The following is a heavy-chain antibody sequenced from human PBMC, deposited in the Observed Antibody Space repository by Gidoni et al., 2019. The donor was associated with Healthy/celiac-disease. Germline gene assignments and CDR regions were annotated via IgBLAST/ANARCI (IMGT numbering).Heavy chain of an antibody. J-gene: IGHJ4*02. CDR3: AREQQLVRSFDD. Sequence: VQLVQSGAEEKKPGASVTVSCTASGYTFTSYAMHWVRQAPGQRLEWIGWINAGNGNTKYSQKFQGRVTITRDTSASTAYMELSSRRSEDTDVCYCAREQQLVRSFDDWGQGTLVTVSS. CDR2: INAGNGNT. V-gene: IGHV1-3*05. CDR1: GYTFTSYA. D-gene: IGHD6-13*01.